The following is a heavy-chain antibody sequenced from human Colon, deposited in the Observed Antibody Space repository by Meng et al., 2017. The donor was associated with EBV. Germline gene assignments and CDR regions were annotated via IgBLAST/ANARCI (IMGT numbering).Heavy chain of an antibody. D-gene: IGHD2-21*01. V-gene: IGHV4-4*02. J-gene: IGHJ4*02. CDR1: GGSISSSHW. CDR3: ARVWQSLTAFFDS. Sequence: VQLQESGPGLVKPSGTRSLTCAVSGGSISSSHWWTWVRQPPGKGLEWIGEVYHTGSTKYNPSLKSRLTISVDKSKNQFSLNLTSVTAADTAVYYCARVWQSLTAFFDSWGQGTLVTVSS. CDR2: VYHTGST.